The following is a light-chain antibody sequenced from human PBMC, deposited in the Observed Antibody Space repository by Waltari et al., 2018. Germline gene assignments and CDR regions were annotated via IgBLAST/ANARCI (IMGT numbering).Light chain of an antibody. CDR3: QQYNNWPPGT. CDR1: HSVRRN. V-gene: IGKV3-15*01. Sequence: EIVMTQSPATLSVSQGERATLSCLASHSVRRNLALYQHKPGQAPSLLIDGASTRATGIPARFSGSGSGTEFTRTISSMQSEDFSVYYCQQYNNWPPGTFGQGTKVGIK. CDR2: GAS. J-gene: IGKJ1*01.